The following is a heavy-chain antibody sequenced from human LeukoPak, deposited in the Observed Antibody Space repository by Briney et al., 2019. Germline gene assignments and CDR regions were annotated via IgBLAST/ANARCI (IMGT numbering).Heavy chain of an antibody. CDR3: ARSWDARLNFDY. Sequence: GGSLRLSCAASGFTFSDYYMSWVRQAPGKGLGWVSVIYSGGSTYYADSVKGRFTISRDNSKNTLYLQMDSLRTEDTAVYYCARSWDARLNFDYWGQGTLVTVSS. CDR2: IYSGGST. CDR1: GFTFSDYY. D-gene: IGHD1-26*01. J-gene: IGHJ4*02. V-gene: IGHV3-66*02.